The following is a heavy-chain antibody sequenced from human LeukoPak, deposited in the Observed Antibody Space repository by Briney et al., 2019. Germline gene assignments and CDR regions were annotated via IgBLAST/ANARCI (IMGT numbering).Heavy chain of an antibody. J-gene: IGHJ4*02. D-gene: IGHD3-22*01. CDR2: IYSGGST. CDR3: AKGGDDSSGYDY. V-gene: IGHV3-53*01. CDR1: GFTVSSNY. Sequence: GGSLRLSCAASGFTVSSNYMSWVRQAPGKGLEWVSVIYSGGSTYYADSVKGRFTISGDNSKNTLYLQMNSLRAEDTAVYYCAKGGDDSSGYDYWGQGTLVTVSS.